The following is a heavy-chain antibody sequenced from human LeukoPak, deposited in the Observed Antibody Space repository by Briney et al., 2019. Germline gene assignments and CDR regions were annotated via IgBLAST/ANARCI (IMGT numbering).Heavy chain of an antibody. CDR3: ARGPIAAAGRSWDY. CDR1: GGSISSGGHS. Sequence: SETLSLTCAVSGGSISSGGHSWSWIRQPPGKGLEWIGYIFDSGDTHYNPSLKSRVTTLIDRSQNQLSLKLTSVTAADTAVYYCARGPIAAAGRSWDYWGQGTLVTVSS. J-gene: IGHJ4*02. V-gene: IGHV4-30-2*01. CDR2: IFDSGDT. D-gene: IGHD6-13*01.